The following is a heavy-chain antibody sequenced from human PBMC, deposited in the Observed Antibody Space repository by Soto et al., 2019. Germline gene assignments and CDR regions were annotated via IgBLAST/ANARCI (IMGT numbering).Heavy chain of an antibody. CDR2: ISYDGSNK. V-gene: IGHV3-30*18. J-gene: IGHJ3*02. D-gene: IGHD3-3*01. CDR3: AKVRLRFLEWLFWNAFDI. CDR1: GLTFSSYG. Sequence: FLRLSCAASGLTFSSYGMHSVRQAPGKGLEWVAVISYDGSNKYYADSVKGRFTISRDNSKNTLYLQMNSLRAEDTAVYYCAKVRLRFLEWLFWNAFDIWGQGTMVTVSS.